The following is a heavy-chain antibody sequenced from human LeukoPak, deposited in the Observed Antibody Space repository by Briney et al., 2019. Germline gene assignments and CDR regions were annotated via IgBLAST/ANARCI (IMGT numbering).Heavy chain of an antibody. V-gene: IGHV4-34*01. CDR1: GGSFSGYY. J-gene: IGHJ4*02. CDR3: ARVRRIAVAGTYFDY. D-gene: IGHD6-19*01. Sequence: PSETLSLTCAVYGGSFSGYYWGWIRQPPGKGLEWIGEINHSGSTNYNPSLKSRVTISVDTSKNQFSLKLSSVTAADTAVYYCARVRRIAVAGTYFDYWGQGTLVTVSS. CDR2: INHSGST.